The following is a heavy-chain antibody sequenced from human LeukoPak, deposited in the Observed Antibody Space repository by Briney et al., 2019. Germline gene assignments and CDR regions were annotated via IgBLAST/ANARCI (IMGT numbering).Heavy chain of an antibody. CDR2: IYYSGST. CDR1: GGSISSSRYY. V-gene: IGHV4-39*01. J-gene: IGHJ4*02. Sequence: SETLSLTCTVSGGSISSSRYYWGWIRQPPGKGLECIGTIYYSGSTYYNPSLKGRVTLSVDTSKNQFSLKLSSVTAADTAVYYCASVFYSSGLDGFDYWGQGTLVTVSS. CDR3: ASVFYSSGLDGFDY. D-gene: IGHD6-19*01.